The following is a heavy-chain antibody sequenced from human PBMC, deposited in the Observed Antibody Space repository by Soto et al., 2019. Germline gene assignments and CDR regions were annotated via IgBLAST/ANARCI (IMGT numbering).Heavy chain of an antibody. D-gene: IGHD2-15*01. Sequence: QVQLQESGPGLVKPSETLSLTCTVSGGSINNYFWSWIRQPPGKGLEWIGYSYYSGSTNYNPSLTSRVTISVDTSKNQFSLKLSSVTASDTAGYYCARHRGCSGGSCYRWFDPWGQGTLVTVSS. CDR2: SYYSGST. V-gene: IGHV4-59*08. CDR1: GGSINNYF. CDR3: ARHRGCSGGSCYRWFDP. J-gene: IGHJ5*02.